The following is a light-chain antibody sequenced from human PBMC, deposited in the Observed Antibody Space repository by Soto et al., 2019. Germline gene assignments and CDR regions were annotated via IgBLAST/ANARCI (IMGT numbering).Light chain of an antibody. CDR3: QQYNNWPLT. J-gene: IGKJ4*01. CDR1: QSVSSN. Sequence: DIVLMQAAATLSVSPGERATLSCRASQSVSSNLAWYQQKPGQAPRLLIYGASTRATGIPARFSGSGSGTEFTLTLSSLQSEDSAVYYCQQYNNWPLTLGGGTKVDIK. CDR2: GAS. V-gene: IGKV3-15*01.